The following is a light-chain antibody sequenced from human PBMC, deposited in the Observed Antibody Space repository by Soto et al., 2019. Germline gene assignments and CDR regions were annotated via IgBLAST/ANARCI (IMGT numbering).Light chain of an antibody. CDR3: SSFAVNNNLV. CDR1: SSDVGGYNY. CDR2: EVS. V-gene: IGLV2-8*01. Sequence: QSALTQPPSASGSPGQSVTISCTGTSSDVGGYNYVSWYQQHPGKAPKLMISEVSKRPSGVPDRFSGSKSGNTASLTVSGLLAEDEADYYCSSFAVNNNLVFGGGTKLTVL. J-gene: IGLJ2*01.